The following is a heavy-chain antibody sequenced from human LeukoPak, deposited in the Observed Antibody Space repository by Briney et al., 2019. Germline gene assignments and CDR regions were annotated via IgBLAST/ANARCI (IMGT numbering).Heavy chain of an antibody. V-gene: IGHV3-30*02. CDR2: IRYDGSNK. Sequence: GGSLRLSCAASGFTFRSYGMHWVRQSPGRGLEGVAFIRYDGSNKYYADSVKGRFTISRDNYKNTLYLQMNSLRAEDTSVYYCAKDLGDSGPTPDSDYWGQGTLVTVSS. J-gene: IGHJ4*02. CDR3: AKDLGDSGPTPDSDY. D-gene: IGHD1-26*01. CDR1: GFTFRSYG.